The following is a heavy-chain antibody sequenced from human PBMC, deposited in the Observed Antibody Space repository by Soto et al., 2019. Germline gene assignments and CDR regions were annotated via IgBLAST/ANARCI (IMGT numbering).Heavy chain of an antibody. J-gene: IGHJ4*02. CDR2: ISWNSNII. D-gene: IGHD2-15*01. Sequence: EVQLVESGGGLVQPGRSLRLSCAASGFTFDDYAMHWVRRVPGKGLEWVSSISWNSNIIGYADSVKGRFTISRDNAKNSLYLQMNILRPEDTALYYCAKGGPGGFCSGGICYFDYWGQGNLVTVSS. CDR3: AKGGPGGFCSGGICYFDY. CDR1: GFTFDDYA. V-gene: IGHV3-9*01.